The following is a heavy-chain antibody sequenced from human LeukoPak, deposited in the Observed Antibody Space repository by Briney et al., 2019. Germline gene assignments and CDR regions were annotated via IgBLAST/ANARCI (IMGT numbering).Heavy chain of an antibody. CDR2: ISYDGSNK. CDR1: GFTFSSYA. CDR3: ARDGNYNQNWFDP. D-gene: IGHD3-10*01. V-gene: IGHV3-30*04. J-gene: IGHJ5*02. Sequence: GGSLRLSCAASGFTFSSYAMHWVRQAPGKGLEWVAVISYDGSNKYHADSVKGRFTISRDNSKNTLYLQMNSLRTEDTAVYYCARDGNYNQNWFDPWGQGTLVTVSS.